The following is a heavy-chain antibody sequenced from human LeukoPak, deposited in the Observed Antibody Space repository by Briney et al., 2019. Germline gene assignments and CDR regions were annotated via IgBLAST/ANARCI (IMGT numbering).Heavy chain of an antibody. D-gene: IGHD1-26*01. CDR2: IKQDENEQ. V-gene: IGHV3-7*03. J-gene: IGHJ4*02. Sequence: GGSLGLSCAASGITVSRYWMSWVRQAPGGGLEWVANIKQDENEQDYVDSVRGRFTISRDNAKNSLYLQMNSLRVEDTALYFCATYSGVHHKTFDDWGQGTLVTVSS. CDR3: ATYSGVHHKTFDD. CDR1: GITVSRYW.